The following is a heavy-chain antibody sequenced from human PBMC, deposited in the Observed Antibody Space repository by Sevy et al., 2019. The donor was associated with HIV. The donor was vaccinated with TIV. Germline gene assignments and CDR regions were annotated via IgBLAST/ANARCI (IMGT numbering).Heavy chain of an antibody. Sequence: GGSLRLSCAASGFSFSAYWMAWVRHVPGKGLEWVANLNQDGNEKYPVDSVRGRFTISRDNAKNSLYLQMNSVRVEDTGIYYCATDAWRSLVIWGRGTMVTVSS. CDR1: GFSFSAYW. V-gene: IGHV3-7*01. CDR3: ATDAWRSLVI. D-gene: IGHD6-6*01. CDR2: LNQDGNEK. J-gene: IGHJ3*02.